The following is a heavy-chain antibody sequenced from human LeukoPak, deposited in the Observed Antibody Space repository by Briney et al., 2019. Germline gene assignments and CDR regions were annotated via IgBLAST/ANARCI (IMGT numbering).Heavy chain of an antibody. Sequence: SETLSLTCTVSGGSISSYYWSWIRQPAGKGLEWIGRIYTSGSTNYNPSLKSRVTMSVDTSKNQFSLKLSSVTAADTAVYYCARGLGAAAGLPPGGDGWFDPWGQGTLVTVSS. J-gene: IGHJ5*02. D-gene: IGHD6-13*01. CDR1: GGSISSYY. V-gene: IGHV4-4*07. CDR3: ARGLGAAAGLPPGGDGWFDP. CDR2: IYTSGST.